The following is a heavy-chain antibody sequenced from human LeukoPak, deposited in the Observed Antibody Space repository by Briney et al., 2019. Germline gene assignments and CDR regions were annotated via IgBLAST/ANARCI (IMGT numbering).Heavy chain of an antibody. V-gene: IGHV3-23*01. CDR2: ISGSGGST. CDR1: GFTFSSYA. CDR3: AKDRELLRYFDWSDAFDI. D-gene: IGHD3-9*01. J-gene: IGHJ3*02. Sequence: GGSLRLSCAASGFTFSSYAMSWVRQAPGKGLEWVSAISGSGGSTYYADSVKGRFTISRDNSKNTLYLQMNSLRAEDTAVYYCAKDRELLRYFDWSDAFDIWGQGTMVTVFS.